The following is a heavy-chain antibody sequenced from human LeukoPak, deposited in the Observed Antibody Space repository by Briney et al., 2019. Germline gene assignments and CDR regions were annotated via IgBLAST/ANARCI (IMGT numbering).Heavy chain of an antibody. CDR1: GFTFSSYA. CDR3: AKMPIYHYDSSGYAYFDY. D-gene: IGHD3-22*01. V-gene: IGHV3-23*01. CDR2: ISGSGGST. J-gene: IGHJ4*02. Sequence: PGGSLRLSCAASGFTFSSYAMSWVGQAPGKGLEGVSAISGSGGSTYYADSVKGRFTISRDNSKNTLYLQMTSLRAEDTAVYYCAKMPIYHYDSSGYAYFDYSGQRTLVTVSS.